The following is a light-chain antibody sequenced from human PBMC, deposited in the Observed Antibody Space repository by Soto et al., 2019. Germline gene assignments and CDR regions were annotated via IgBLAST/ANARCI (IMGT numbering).Light chain of an antibody. V-gene: IGKV3-11*01. CDR1: QSVSSY. Sequence: EIVLTQSPATLSLSPGERATLSCRASQSVSSYLAWYQQKPGQAPRPLIYDASNRAPGSPARFSGSGSGTDFTLTISSLEPEDFAVYYCQQRSNWPPITFGQGTRLEIK. CDR2: DAS. CDR3: QQRSNWPPIT. J-gene: IGKJ5*01.